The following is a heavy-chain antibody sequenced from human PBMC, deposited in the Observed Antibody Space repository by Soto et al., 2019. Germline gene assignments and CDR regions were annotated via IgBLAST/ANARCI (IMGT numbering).Heavy chain of an antibody. CDR2: IDSSTKYT. J-gene: IGHJ6*01. CDR1: GFTFRDYY. Sequence: GGPLRLCCEASGFTFRDYYMTWFRQAPGKGLEWLSYIDSSTKYTNYADSVKGRFTISRDNAKNSLYLQMNSLRADDTAVYYCAREYYYTMDVWGQGTMVTVSS. V-gene: IGHV3-11*05. CDR3: AREYYYTMDV.